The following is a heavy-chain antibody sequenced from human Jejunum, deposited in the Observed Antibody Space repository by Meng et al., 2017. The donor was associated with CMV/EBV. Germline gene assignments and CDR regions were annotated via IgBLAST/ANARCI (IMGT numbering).Heavy chain of an antibody. CDR1: GFTFSNNA. CDR2: IYSDGTDK. CDR3: ARGRLSSTYHRGFDC. D-gene: IGHD2-2*01. J-gene: IGHJ4*02. Sequence: SGFTFSNNAMHWVRRAQGKGLQWVALIYSDGTDKYYPDSVKGRFTISRDNSKNTLYLQMHSLRADDAAVYYCARGRLSSTYHRGFDCWGQGTLVTVSS. V-gene: IGHV3-33*01.